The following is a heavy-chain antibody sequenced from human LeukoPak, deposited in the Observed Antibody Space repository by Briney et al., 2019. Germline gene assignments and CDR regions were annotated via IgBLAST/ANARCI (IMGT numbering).Heavy chain of an antibody. Sequence: ASVKVSCKASGYTFTGYYVYWLRQAPGQGLEWMGWINPNSGDTNYAQKFQGRVTMTRDTSISTAYMDLSSLRSDDTAMYYCARMWSTTTSGWNWFDPWGQGTLVTVSS. CDR2: INPNSGDT. CDR1: GYTFTGYY. V-gene: IGHV1-2*02. D-gene: IGHD1-1*01. CDR3: ARMWSTTTSGWNWFDP. J-gene: IGHJ5*02.